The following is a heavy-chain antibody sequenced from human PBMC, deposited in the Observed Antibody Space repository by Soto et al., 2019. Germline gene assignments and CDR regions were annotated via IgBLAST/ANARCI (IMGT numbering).Heavy chain of an antibody. D-gene: IGHD3-9*01. CDR2: ISYDGSNK. CDR1: GFTFSSYA. J-gene: IGHJ4*02. V-gene: IGHV3-30-3*01. CDR3: AREYYDILTGYFPDFDY. Sequence: QVQLVESGGGVVQPGRSLRLSCAASGFTFSSYAMHWVRQAPGKGLEWVAVISYDGSNKYYADSVKGRFTISRDNSKNTLYLQMNSLRAEDTAVYYCAREYYDILTGYFPDFDYWGQGTLVTVSS.